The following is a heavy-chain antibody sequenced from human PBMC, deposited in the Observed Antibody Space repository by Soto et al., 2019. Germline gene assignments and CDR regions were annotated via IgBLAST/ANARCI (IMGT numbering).Heavy chain of an antibody. D-gene: IGHD2-2*01. V-gene: IGHV4-59*01. CDR2: IYYSGST. CDR3: ARVDHCSSTSCYATDYYYYMDV. CDR1: GGSISSYY. J-gene: IGHJ6*03. Sequence: SETLSLTCTVSGGSISSYYWSWIRQPPGKGLEWIGYIYYSGSTNYNPSLKSRVTISVDTSKNQFSLKLGSVTAADTAVYYCARVDHCSSTSCYATDYYYYMDVWGKGTTVTVSS.